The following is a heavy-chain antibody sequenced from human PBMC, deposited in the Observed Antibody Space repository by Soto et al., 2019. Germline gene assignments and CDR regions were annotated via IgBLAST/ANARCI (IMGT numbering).Heavy chain of an antibody. J-gene: IGHJ4*02. Sequence: QVQLVQSGAEVKKPGASVKVSCKASGYTFTSCAMDWVRQAPGQRLEWMGWINAGNGNTKYSQKFQGRVTITRDTSASTAYMELSSLRSEDTAVYYCARGPPGSSYYFDYWGQGTLVTVSS. CDR3: ARGPPGSSYYFDY. D-gene: IGHD3-10*01. CDR1: GYTFTSCA. V-gene: IGHV1-3*01. CDR2: INAGNGNT.